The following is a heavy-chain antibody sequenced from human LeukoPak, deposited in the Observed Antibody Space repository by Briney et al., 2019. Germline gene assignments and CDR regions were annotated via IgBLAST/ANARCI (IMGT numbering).Heavy chain of an antibody. V-gene: IGHV1-2*02. CDR1: GYTFTGYY. CDR2: INPNSGGT. J-gene: IGHJ5*02. D-gene: IGHD3-10*01. CDR3: ARARKTPITMVRGVSNWFDP. Sequence: ASVKVSCRASGYTFTGYYMHWVRQAPGQGLEWMGWINPNSGGTNYAQKFQGRVTMTRDTSISTAYMELSRLRSDDTAVYYCARARKTPITMVRGVSNWFDPWGQGTLVTVSS.